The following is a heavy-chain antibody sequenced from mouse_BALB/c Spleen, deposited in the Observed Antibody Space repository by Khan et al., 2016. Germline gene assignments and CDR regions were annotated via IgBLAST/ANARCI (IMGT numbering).Heavy chain of an antibody. CDR3: ARTYGNYGYFDV. Sequence: EVELVESGGGLVKPGGSLKLSCAASGFTFSDYYMYWVRQTPEKRLEWVATISDGGAYTYYTDSVKGRFTISSDNAKNNLYLQMSSLKSEDTVMYYCARTYGNYGYFDVWGAGTTVTVSS. V-gene: IGHV5-4*02. CDR1: GFTFSDYY. J-gene: IGHJ1*01. D-gene: IGHD1-1*02. CDR2: ISDGGAYT.